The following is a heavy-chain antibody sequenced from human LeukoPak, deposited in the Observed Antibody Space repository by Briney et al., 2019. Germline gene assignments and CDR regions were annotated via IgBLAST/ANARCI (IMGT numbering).Heavy chain of an antibody. J-gene: IGHJ4*02. D-gene: IGHD3-9*01. CDR1: GYTFTSYG. CDR2: ISAYNGNA. Sequence: GASVKVSCKASGYTFTSYGISWVRQAPGQGLEWMGWISAYNGNANYAQKLQGRVTMTTDTSSSTAYRELRSLRSDDSSVYYCARGDDILTGYPDDYWGQGTLVTVSS. CDR3: ARGDDILTGYPDDY. V-gene: IGHV1-18*01.